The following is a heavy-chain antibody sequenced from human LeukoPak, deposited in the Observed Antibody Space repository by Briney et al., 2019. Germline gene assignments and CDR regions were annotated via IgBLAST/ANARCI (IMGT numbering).Heavy chain of an antibody. CDR2: ISSSSSYI. CDR1: GFTFSSYS. CDR3: ARDLWFGELLFLGAFDI. Sequence: GGSLRLSCAASGFTFSSYSMNWVRQAPGKGLEWVSSISSSSSYIYYADSVKGRFTISRDNAKNSLYLQMNSLRAEDTAVYYCARDLWFGELLFLGAFDIWGQGTMVTVSS. J-gene: IGHJ3*02. V-gene: IGHV3-21*01. D-gene: IGHD3-10*01.